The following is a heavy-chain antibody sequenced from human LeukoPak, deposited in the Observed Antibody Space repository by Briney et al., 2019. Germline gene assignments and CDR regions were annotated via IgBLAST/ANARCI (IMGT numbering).Heavy chain of an antibody. V-gene: IGHV3-23*01. CDR1: GFTFSSYA. J-gene: IGHJ6*03. Sequence: GGSLRLSCAASGFTFSSYAMSWVRQAPGKGLERVSAISGSGGSTYYADSVKGRFTISRDNSKNTLYLQMNSLRAEDTAVYYCAKGTNQLLYFMGAVYYYYMDVWGKGTTVTVSS. CDR3: AKGTNQLLYFMGAVYYYYMDV. CDR2: ISGSGGST. D-gene: IGHD2-2*02.